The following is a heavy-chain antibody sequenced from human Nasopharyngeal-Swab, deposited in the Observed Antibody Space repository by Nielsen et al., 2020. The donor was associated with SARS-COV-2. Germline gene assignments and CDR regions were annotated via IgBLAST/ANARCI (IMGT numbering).Heavy chain of an antibody. D-gene: IGHD3-22*01. J-gene: IGHJ4*02. Sequence: GGSLRLSCAASGFTFSSHWMHWVRQAPGKGLVCVSRMNSDGSRTSYADSVQGRFTISRDNAKNTLYLQMNSLRAEDTAVYYCARGAAVVDKLLDYWGQGTLVTVSS. CDR2: MNSDGSRT. V-gene: IGHV3-74*01. CDR1: GFTFSSHW. CDR3: ARGAAVVDKLLDY.